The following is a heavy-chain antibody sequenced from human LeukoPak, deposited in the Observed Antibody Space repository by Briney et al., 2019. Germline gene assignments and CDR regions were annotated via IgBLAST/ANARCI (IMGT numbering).Heavy chain of an antibody. V-gene: IGHV1-2*02. CDR3: ARGPFIVVVPAAMWRFDP. J-gene: IGHJ5*02. D-gene: IGHD2-2*01. CDR2: INSKTGGT. CDR1: GYTFSNYY. Sequence: ASVKVSCEASGYTFSNYYIHWVRQAPGQGLQWMAWINSKTGGTNYAQNFQGRVTVSRETSISTAYMELSRLRSGDTAVYYCARGPFIVVVPAAMWRFDPWGQGTLVTVSS.